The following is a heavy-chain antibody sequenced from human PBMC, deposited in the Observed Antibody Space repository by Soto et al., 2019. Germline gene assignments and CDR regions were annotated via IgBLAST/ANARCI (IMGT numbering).Heavy chain of an antibody. Sequence: SETLSLTCTVSGGSISSYYWSWIRQPPGKGLEWIGYIYYSGSTNYNPSLKSRVTISVDTSKNQFSLKLSSVTAADTAVYYCASGNLETWTFDYWGQGTLVTVSS. J-gene: IGHJ4*02. CDR1: GGSISSYY. V-gene: IGHV4-59*01. CDR2: IYYSGST. D-gene: IGHD1-1*01. CDR3: ASGNLETWTFDY.